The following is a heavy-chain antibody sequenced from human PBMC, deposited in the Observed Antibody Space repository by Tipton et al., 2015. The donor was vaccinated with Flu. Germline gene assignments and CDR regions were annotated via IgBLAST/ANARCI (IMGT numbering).Heavy chain of an antibody. CDR1: GGSFSGYY. D-gene: IGHD3-22*01. Sequence: TLSLTCAVYGGSFSGYYWSWIRQPPGKWLEWIGEINHSGSTNYNPSLKSRVTISVDTSKNQFSLKLSSVTAADTAVYYCARKELYDSSGTVDYWGQGTLVTVSS. J-gene: IGHJ4*02. V-gene: IGHV4-34*01. CDR3: ARKELYDSSGTVDY. CDR2: INHSGST.